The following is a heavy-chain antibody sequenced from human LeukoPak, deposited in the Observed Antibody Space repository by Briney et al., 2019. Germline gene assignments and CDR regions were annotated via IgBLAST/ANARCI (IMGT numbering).Heavy chain of an antibody. CDR3: ARGYCSGGSCNPFDY. CDR2: INPNSGGT. V-gene: IGHV1-2*02. Sequence: ASVKVSCKASGYTFTGHYMHWVRQAPGQGLEWMGWINPNSGGTNYAQKFQGRVTMTRDTSISTAYMELSRLRSDDTAVYYCARGYCSGGSCNPFDYWGQGTLVTVSS. J-gene: IGHJ4*02. D-gene: IGHD2-15*01. CDR1: GYTFTGHY.